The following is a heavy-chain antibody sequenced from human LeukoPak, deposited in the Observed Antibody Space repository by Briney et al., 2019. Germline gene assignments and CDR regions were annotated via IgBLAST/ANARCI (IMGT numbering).Heavy chain of an antibody. CDR2: INSDGSSI. D-gene: IGHD2-8*02. Sequence: GGSLRLSCAASGFTFSSYWMHWVRQAPGKGLVWVSRINSDGSSIAYADSVQGRFTISRDNAKSTLYLQVSSLSVEDTAVYYCARETSTGKYPQNVPDYWGQGILVTVSS. V-gene: IGHV3-74*01. CDR3: ARETSTGKYPQNVPDY. J-gene: IGHJ4*02. CDR1: GFTFSSYW.